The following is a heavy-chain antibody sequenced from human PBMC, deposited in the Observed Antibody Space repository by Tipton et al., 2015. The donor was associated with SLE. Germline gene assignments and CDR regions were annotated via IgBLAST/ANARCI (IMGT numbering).Heavy chain of an antibody. J-gene: IGHJ2*01. CDR3: ATLSDPVGWYFDL. CDR1: GFTVSSNY. Sequence: GSLRLSCAASGFTVSSNYFIWVRQPPGKGLEWVSVIYSGENTHYAESVKGRFTISRDNYENTLYLQMNSLRVEDTAMYYCATLSDPVGWYFDLWGRGPLVAVSS. D-gene: IGHD4-23*01. V-gene: IGHV3-66*02. CDR2: IYSGENT.